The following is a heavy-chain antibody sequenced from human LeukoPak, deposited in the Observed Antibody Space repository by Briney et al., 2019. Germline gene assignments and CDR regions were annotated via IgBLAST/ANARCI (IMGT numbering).Heavy chain of an antibody. Sequence: GGSLRLSCAASGFTFDDYGMSWVRQAPGKGLEWVSGINWNGGSTYYADSVKGRFTISRDNSKNTLYLQMNSLRAEDTAVYYCAKDGGASSWHLEYFDYWGQGTLVTVSS. CDR1: GFTFDDYG. CDR2: INWNGGST. V-gene: IGHV3-20*04. D-gene: IGHD6-13*01. J-gene: IGHJ4*02. CDR3: AKDGGASSWHLEYFDY.